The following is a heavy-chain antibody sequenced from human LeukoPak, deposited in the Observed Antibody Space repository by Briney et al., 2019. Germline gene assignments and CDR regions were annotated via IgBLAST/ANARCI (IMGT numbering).Heavy chain of an antibody. D-gene: IGHD3-16*01. V-gene: IGHV3-7*01. CDR2: IKEDGSET. CDR1: GFTFIAYW. CDR3: ARGGGAWYFDL. Sequence: PGGSLRLSCAASGFTFIAYWMSWVSQTPGKELGWVANIKEDGSETYYVDSVKGRFTISRDNAKKSLYLQMDSLRAEDTAVYYCARGGGAWYFDLWGRGTLVTVSS. J-gene: IGHJ2*01.